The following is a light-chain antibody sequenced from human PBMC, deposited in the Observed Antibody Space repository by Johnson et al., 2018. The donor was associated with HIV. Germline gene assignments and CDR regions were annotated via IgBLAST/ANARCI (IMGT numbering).Light chain of an antibody. CDR3: GTWDSRLTAGHV. CDR2: ENN. J-gene: IGLJ1*01. CDR1: SSNIGNNY. V-gene: IGLV1-51*02. Sequence: QLVLTQPPSVSAAPGQKVTISCSGSSSNIGNNYVSWYQQLPGTAPKLLIYENNRRPSGTPDRISGSKSGTSATLGITRLQTGDEADDYCGTWDSRLTAGHVFGSGTKATLL.